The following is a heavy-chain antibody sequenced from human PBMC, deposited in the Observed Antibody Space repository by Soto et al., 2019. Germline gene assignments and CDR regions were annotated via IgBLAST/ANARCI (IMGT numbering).Heavy chain of an antibody. CDR1: GFTFSSYS. CDR2: TSSSSSYK. V-gene: IGHV3-21*01. J-gene: IGHJ2*01. CDR3: ARGRYDILTGYAHWYFDL. Sequence: EVQLVESGGGLVKPGGSLRLSCGASGFTFSSYSMNWVRQAPGKGLEWVSSTSSSSSYKYYADSVKGRFTISRDNAKNSLYLQMNSLRAEDTAVYYCARGRYDILTGYAHWYFDLWGRGTLVTVSS. D-gene: IGHD3-9*01.